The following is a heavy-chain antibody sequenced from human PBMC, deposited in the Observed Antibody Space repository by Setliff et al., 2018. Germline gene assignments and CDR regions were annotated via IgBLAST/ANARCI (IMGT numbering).Heavy chain of an antibody. V-gene: IGHV4-39*07. CDR2: MYYSGSN. Sequence: ASETLSLTCNVSGDSINRSGYYWGWIRQPPGKGLEWIGSMYYSGSNDYNPSLKSRVTISLDTSKNQFSLRLTSVTAADTAVYYCARASSGWYSAYYYYMDVWGKGTTVTVSS. D-gene: IGHD6-19*01. J-gene: IGHJ6*03. CDR3: ARASSGWYSAYYYYMDV. CDR1: GDSINRSGYY.